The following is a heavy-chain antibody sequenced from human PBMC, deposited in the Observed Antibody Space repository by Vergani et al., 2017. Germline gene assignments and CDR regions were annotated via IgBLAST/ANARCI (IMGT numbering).Heavy chain of an antibody. D-gene: IGHD7-27*01. CDR3: ARHDKQGRAFDI. J-gene: IGHJ3*02. CDR1: GFTFSSYG. CDR2: IWYDGSNK. V-gene: IGHV3-33*01. Sequence: QVQLVESGGGVVQPGRSLRLSCAASGFTFSSYGMHWVRQAPGKGLEWVAVIWYDGSNKYYADSVKGRFTISRDNSKNTLYLQMNSLRAEDTAVYYCARHDKQGRAFDIWGQGTMVTVSS.